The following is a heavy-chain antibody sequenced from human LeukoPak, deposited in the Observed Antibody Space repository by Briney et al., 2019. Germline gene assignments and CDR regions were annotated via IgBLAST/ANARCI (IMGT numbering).Heavy chain of an antibody. Sequence: SETLSLTCAVSGASIRSYDWSWIRQPPGKGLEWIGGIYNSGGTNDNPSLKSRVSISLDTSKNHFSLTLTSVTAADTAVYFCARDRPAEKMSVWFGGPPAGLDPFDIWGQGKMVIVSS. D-gene: IGHD3-10*01. CDR3: ARDRPAEKMSVWFGGPPAGLDPFDI. J-gene: IGHJ3*02. CDR2: IYNSGGT. V-gene: IGHV4-59*01. CDR1: GASIRSYD.